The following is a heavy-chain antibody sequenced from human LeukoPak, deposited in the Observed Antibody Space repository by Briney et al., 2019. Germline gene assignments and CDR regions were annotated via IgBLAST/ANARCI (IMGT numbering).Heavy chain of an antibody. CDR3: ARSISSSWGNPYYYDSSGYPTDWYFDL. D-gene: IGHD3-22*01. J-gene: IGHJ2*01. CDR2: IYYSGST. Sequence: ASETLSLTCTVSGGSISSYYWSWIRQPPGKGLEWIGYIYYSGSTNYNPSLKSRVTISVDTSKNQFSLKLSSVTAADTAVYYCARSISSSWGNPYYYDSSGYPTDWYFDLWGRGTLVTVSS. V-gene: IGHV4-59*01. CDR1: GGSISSYY.